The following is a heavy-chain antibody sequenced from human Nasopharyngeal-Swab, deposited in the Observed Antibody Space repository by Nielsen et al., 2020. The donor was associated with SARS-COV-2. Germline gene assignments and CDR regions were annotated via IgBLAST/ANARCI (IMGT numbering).Heavy chain of an antibody. Sequence: ASVKVSCKASGYTLTELSMHWVRQAPGKGLEWMGGFDPEDGETIYAQKFQGRVTMTEDTSTDTAYMELSSLRSEDTAVYYCATAVVVTAISWFDPWGQGTLVTVSS. V-gene: IGHV1-24*01. CDR2: FDPEDGET. CDR1: GYTLTELS. J-gene: IGHJ5*02. CDR3: ATAVVVTAISWFDP. D-gene: IGHD2-21*02.